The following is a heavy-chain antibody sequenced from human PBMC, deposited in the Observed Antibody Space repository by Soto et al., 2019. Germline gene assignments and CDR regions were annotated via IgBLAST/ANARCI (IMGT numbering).Heavy chain of an antibody. Sequence: EVQVLESGGDLVQPGGSLRLSCSTSGFTFRNYAFNWVRQAPGRGLEWVPAVDTYDKTYYTDSVKGRFTISRDISKDTLFLQMNSLRVEDTAVYFCAKDLTGATCAWGQGTLVTVSS. CDR1: GFTFRNYA. D-gene: IGHD7-27*01. CDR3: AKDLTGATCA. CDR2: VDTYDKT. V-gene: IGHV3-23*01. J-gene: IGHJ5*02.